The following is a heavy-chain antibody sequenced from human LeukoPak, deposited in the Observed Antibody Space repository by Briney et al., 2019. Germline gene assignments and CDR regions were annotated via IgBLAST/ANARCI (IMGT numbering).Heavy chain of an antibody. Sequence: GESLKISCKGSGYSFTSYWIGWVRQTPGKGLEWMGIIYPGDSDTRYSPSFQGQVTISADKSISTAHLQWSSLKASDTAMYYCARQRPAGRYCSSTSCFPDYWGQGTLVTVSS. J-gene: IGHJ4*02. V-gene: IGHV5-51*01. D-gene: IGHD2-2*01. CDR1: GYSFTSYW. CDR3: ARQRPAGRYCSSTSCFPDY. CDR2: IYPGDSDT.